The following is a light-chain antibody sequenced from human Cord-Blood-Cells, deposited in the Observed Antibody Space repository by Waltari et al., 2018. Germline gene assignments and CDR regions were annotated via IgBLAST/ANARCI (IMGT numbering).Light chain of an antibody. V-gene: IGKV1-13*02. CDR1: QGISSA. CDR2: DAS. Sequence: AIQLTQSPSSLSASVGDRVTITCRASQGISSALAWYQQKPAKAPKLLLYDASSLESGVPSRFSGSGSGTDFTLTISSLQPEDFATYYCQQFNSYPYTFGQGTKLEIK. J-gene: IGKJ2*01. CDR3: QQFNSYPYT.